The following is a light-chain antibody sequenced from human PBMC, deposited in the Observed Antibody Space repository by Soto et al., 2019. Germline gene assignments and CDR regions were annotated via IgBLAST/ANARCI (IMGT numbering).Light chain of an antibody. V-gene: IGLV2-11*01. CDR3: GSDAGL. CDR1: SSDVGAYNY. CDR2: DVS. J-gene: IGLJ2*01. Sequence: QSALTQPRSVSGSPGQSVTISCTGTSSDVGAYNYVSWYQQYPGKAPKLMIYDVSKRPSGVPDRFSGSKSGNTASLTISGLQVEDDADYFCGSDAGLFGGGTKLTVL.